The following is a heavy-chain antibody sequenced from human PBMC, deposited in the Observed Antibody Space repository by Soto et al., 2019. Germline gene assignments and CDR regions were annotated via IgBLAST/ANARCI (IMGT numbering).Heavy chain of an antibody. CDR1: GFTFSNFA. Sequence: VNLLESGGGLVQPGGSLRLSCAASGFTFSNFAMSGARQAPGRGLEWVSEITASGRTPSYADSVKGRFTISKDESKNTLYLQMNSLRADDTALYYCAKVYFGESDGFDIWGQGTMVTVSS. D-gene: IGHD3-16*01. V-gene: IGHV3-23*01. CDR3: AKVYFGESDGFDI. CDR2: ITASGRTP. J-gene: IGHJ3*02.